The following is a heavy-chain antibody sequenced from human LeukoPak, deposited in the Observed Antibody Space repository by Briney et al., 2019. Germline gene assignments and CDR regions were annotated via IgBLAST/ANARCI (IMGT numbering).Heavy chain of an antibody. J-gene: IGHJ3*02. V-gene: IGHV3-7*01. CDR2: IKNDGSDK. Sequence: GGSLRLSCAASGFTLSDYWMGWVRQAPGTGLEWVANIKNDGSDKYYMESVKGRFTISRDNAKNSVYLQMNSLRVDDTAVYYCARGASVVAGSDDAFDIWGQGTMVTVSS. D-gene: IGHD6-19*01. CDR1: GFTLSDYW. CDR3: ARGASVVAGSDDAFDI.